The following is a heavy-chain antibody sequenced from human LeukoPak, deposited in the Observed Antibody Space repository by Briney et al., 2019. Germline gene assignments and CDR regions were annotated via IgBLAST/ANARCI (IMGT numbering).Heavy chain of an antibody. CDR3: ARGGDYDAFDI. D-gene: IGHD4-17*01. CDR2: MNPNSGNT. J-gene: IGHJ3*02. V-gene: IGHV1-8*03. CDR1: GGTFSSYA. Sequence: VASVKVSCKASGGTFSSYAISWVRQAPGQGLEWMGWMNPNSGNTGYAQKFQGRVTITRNTSISTAYMELSSLRSEDTAVYYCARGGDYDAFDIWGQGTMVTVSS.